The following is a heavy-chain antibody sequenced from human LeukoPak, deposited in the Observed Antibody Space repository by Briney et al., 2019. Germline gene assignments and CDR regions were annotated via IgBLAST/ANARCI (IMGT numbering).Heavy chain of an antibody. D-gene: IGHD3-10*01. CDR2: IFYSGGT. J-gene: IGHJ4*02. V-gene: IGHV4-30-4*08. CDR3: RAVRFGSPRFDY. Sequence: SQTLSLTCTVSGGSISSDDYYWSWIRQPPGKGLEWIGYIFYSGGTYYNPSLESRITISVDTSKNQFSLKLSSVTAADTAVYYCRAVRFGSPRFDYWGQGTLVTVSS. CDR1: GGSISSDDYY.